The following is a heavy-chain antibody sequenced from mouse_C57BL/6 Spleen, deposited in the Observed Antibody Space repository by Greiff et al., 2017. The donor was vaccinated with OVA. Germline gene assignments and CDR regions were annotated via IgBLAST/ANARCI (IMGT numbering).Heavy chain of an antibody. V-gene: IGHV1-69*01. CDR2: IDPSDSYT. J-gene: IGHJ4*01. CDR1: GYTFTSYW. CDR3: ARRCYAMDY. Sequence: HVQLQQPGAELVMPGASVKLSCKASGYTFTSYWMHWVKQRPGQGLEWIGEIDPSDSYTNYNQKFKGKSTLTVDKSSSTAYMQLSSLTSEDSAVYYCARRCYAMDYWGQGTSVTVSS.